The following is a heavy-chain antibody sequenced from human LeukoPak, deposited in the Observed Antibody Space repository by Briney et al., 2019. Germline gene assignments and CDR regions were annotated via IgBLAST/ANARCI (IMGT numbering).Heavy chain of an antibody. V-gene: IGHV3-74*01. J-gene: IGHJ3*02. D-gene: IGHD5-24*01. CDR3: AKKRDAFDI. CDR1: GFTFSSYW. Sequence: TGGSLRLSCAVSGFTFSSYWMHWVRQAPGKGLVWVSHIKTDGSTTAYADSVKGRFTISRDNSKNTLYLHMNSLRAEDTAMYYCAKKRDAFDIWGQGTVVAVSS. CDR2: IKTDGSTT.